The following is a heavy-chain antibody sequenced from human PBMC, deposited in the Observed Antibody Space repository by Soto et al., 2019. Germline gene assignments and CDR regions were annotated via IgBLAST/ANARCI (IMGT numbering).Heavy chain of an antibody. CDR1: GGTFSSYA. J-gene: IGHJ6*02. D-gene: IGHD1-26*01. CDR3: ARGGSYSSYYYYGMDV. CDR2: IIPIFGTA. V-gene: IGHV1-69*13. Sequence: SVKVSCKASGGTFSSYAISWVRQAPGQGLEWMGGIIPIFGTANYAQKFQGRVTITADESTSTAYMELSSLRSEDTAVYYCARGGSYSSYYYYGMDVWGQGTTVTVSS.